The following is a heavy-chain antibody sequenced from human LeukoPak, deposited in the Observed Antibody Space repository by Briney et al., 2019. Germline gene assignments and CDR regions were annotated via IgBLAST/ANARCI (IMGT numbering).Heavy chain of an antibody. CDR2: IYTSGST. CDR1: GDSISDFY. CDR3: ARDVIAAPGTADY. D-gene: IGHD6-13*01. J-gene: IGHJ4*02. V-gene: IGHV4-4*07. Sequence: SETLSLTCSVSGDSISDFYWSWIRQPAGKGLEWIGRIYTSGSTNYNPSLKSRVTMSVDTSQNQFSLKLSSVTAADTAVYYCARDVIAAPGTADYWGQGTLVTVSS.